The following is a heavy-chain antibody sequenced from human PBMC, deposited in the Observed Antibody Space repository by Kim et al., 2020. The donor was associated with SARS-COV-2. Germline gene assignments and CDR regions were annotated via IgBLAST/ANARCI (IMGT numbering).Heavy chain of an antibody. CDR3: ARGQFTIGLYYFDY. J-gene: IGHJ4*02. D-gene: IGHD1-1*01. V-gene: IGHV3-74*01. Sequence: GESVKGRFTIYREKAKNTLYLQRNSLRAEDTAVYDCARGQFTIGLYYFDYWGQGTLVTVSS.